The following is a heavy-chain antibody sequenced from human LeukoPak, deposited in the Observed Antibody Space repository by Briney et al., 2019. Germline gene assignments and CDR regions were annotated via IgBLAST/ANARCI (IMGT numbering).Heavy chain of an antibody. V-gene: IGHV4-61*02. Sequence: SETLSLTCTVSGGSISSGSYYWSWIRQPAGKGLEWIGRIYTSGSTNYNPSLKSRVTISVDTSKNQFSLKLSPVTAADTAVYYCARGVVATIERYYSDYWGQGNLVTVSS. CDR1: GGSISSGSYY. J-gene: IGHJ4*02. CDR3: ARGVVATIERYYSDY. D-gene: IGHD5-12*01. CDR2: IYTSGST.